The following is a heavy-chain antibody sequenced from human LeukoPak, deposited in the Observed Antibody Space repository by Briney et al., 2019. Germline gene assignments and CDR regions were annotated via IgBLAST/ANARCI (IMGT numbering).Heavy chain of an antibody. CDR3: ARLFRGSGWYAFDY. J-gene: IGHJ4*02. V-gene: IGHV4-39*01. CDR2: IYYSGST. D-gene: IGHD6-19*01. CDR1: GGSISSSSYY. Sequence: SETLSLTCTLSGGSISSSSYYWGWIRQPPGKGLEWIGSIYYSGSTYYNPSLKSRVTISVDTSKNQFSLKLSSVTAPDTAVYYCARLFRGSGWYAFDYWGQGTLVTVSS.